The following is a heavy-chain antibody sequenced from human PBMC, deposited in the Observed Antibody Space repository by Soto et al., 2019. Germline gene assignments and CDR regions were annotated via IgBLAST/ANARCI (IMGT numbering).Heavy chain of an antibody. CDR2: IYYSGST. CDR1: GGSISSSSYY. Sequence: QLQLQESGPGLVKPSETLSLTCTVSGGSISSSSYYWGWIRQPPGKGLEWIGSIYYSGSTYYNPSLKGRVTISVDTSKNQFSLKLSSVTAADTAVYYCARHTAVAGYYFDYWGQGTLVTVSS. V-gene: IGHV4-39*01. J-gene: IGHJ4*02. CDR3: ARHTAVAGYYFDY. D-gene: IGHD6-19*01.